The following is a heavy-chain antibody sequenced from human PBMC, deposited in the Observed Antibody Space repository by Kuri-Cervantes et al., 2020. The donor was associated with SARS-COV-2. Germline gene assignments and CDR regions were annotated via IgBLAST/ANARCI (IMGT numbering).Heavy chain of an antibody. CDR3: VKGTIDYDF. V-gene: IGHV3-30*02. J-gene: IGHJ4*02. D-gene: IGHD1-7*01. CDR2: LRYDGGEK. CDR1: GFTFSNYG. Sequence: GGSLRLSCAASGFTFSNYGMHWVRQAPGKGLEWVAFLRYDGGEKHYADSVKGRFTISRDSSKSTAHLQMNSLRAEDTAMYYCVKGTIDYDFWGRGTLVTVSS.